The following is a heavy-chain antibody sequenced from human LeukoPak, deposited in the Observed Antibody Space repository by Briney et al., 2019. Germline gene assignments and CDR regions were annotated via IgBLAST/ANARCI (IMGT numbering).Heavy chain of an antibody. CDR2: MNPNSGNT. Sequence: ASVKVSCKASGYTFTSYDINWVRQAPGQGLEWMGWMNPNSGNTGYAQKFQGRVTMTRNTSISTAYMELSSLRSEDTAVYYCARDMNYDFWSGYYDYYYYYGMDVWGQGTTVTVSS. V-gene: IGHV1-8*01. D-gene: IGHD3-3*01. J-gene: IGHJ6*02. CDR1: GYTFTSYD. CDR3: ARDMNYDFWSGYYDYYYYYGMDV.